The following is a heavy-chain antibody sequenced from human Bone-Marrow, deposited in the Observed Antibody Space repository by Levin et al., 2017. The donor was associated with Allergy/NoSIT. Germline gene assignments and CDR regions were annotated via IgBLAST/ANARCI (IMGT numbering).Heavy chain of an antibody. J-gene: IGHJ4*02. Sequence: PGGSLRLSCTVSGGSISTYYWSWIRQPPGKGLEWIGYVYYSGSTNYNPSLKSRVTMSVDTSKNHFPLKLSSVTAADTALYYCARHAGPIHLWLMDYWGQGTLVTVSS. V-gene: IGHV4-59*08. CDR2: VYYSGST. D-gene: IGHD5-18*01. CDR3: ARHAGPIHLWLMDY. CDR1: GGSISTYY.